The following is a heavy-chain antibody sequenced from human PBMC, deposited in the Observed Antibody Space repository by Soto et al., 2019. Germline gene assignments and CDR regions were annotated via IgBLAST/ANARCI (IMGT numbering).Heavy chain of an antibody. V-gene: IGHV1-46*01. CDR3: ARDIPPDGMDV. Sequence: ASVKVSCKASVSGVIGSYIHWVRQAPGQGLEWMGIINPAGDYTNYPQKFQGRVTITRDTSTSTVYMELSSLRSEDTDVYYCARDIPPDGMDVWGQGTMVTVSS. CDR1: VSGVIGSY. J-gene: IGHJ6*02. CDR2: INPAGDYT.